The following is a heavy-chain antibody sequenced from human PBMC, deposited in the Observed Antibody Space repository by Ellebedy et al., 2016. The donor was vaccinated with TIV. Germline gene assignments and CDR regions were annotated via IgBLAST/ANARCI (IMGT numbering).Heavy chain of an antibody. V-gene: IGHV3-53*01. CDR1: GLTVISNH. CDR2: IYSGGAT. J-gene: IGHJ4*02. Sequence: GESLKISCAASGLTVISNHMAWVRQPPGKGLEWVSLIYSGGATYYADPVKARFTISRDKSTNTLHLQMDNLSAEDTAVYYCATFNWGSDYFEDWGQGTLVTVSS. CDR3: ATFNWGSDYFED. D-gene: IGHD7-27*01.